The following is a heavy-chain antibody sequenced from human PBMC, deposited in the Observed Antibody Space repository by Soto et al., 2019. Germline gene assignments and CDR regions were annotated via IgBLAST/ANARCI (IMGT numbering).Heavy chain of an antibody. CDR2: ISPSGGYT. V-gene: IGHV3-21*05. Sequence: PGGSLRLSCAASGFTFSSYGVHWVRQAPGKGLEWVPYISPSGGYTKYADSVRGRFTISRDNAKGSLYLQMNGLRAEDTAVYYCAREGVGRDYGESFDYWGQGTLVTVSS. CDR1: GFTFSSYG. CDR3: AREGVGRDYGESFDY. J-gene: IGHJ4*02. D-gene: IGHD4-17*01.